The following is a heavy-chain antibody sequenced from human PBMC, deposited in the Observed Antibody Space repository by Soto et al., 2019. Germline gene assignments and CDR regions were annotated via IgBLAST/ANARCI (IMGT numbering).Heavy chain of an antibody. J-gene: IGHJ4*02. CDR1: GYTFTSYG. D-gene: IGHD6-19*01. CDR3: ARDPHSRGWYENFDY. Sequence: GASVKVSCKASGYTFTSYGISWVRQAPGQGLEWMGWISAYNGNTNYAQKLQGRVTMTTDTSTSTAYMELRSLRSEETAVYYYARDPHSRGWYENFDYGGREPLVT. V-gene: IGHV1-18*01. CDR2: ISAYNGNT.